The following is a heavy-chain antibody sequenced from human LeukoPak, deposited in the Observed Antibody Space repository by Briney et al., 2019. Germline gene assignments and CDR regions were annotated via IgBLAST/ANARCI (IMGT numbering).Heavy chain of an antibody. CDR1: GFTFSSYW. J-gene: IGHJ6*02. CDR2: IRTDGGST. CDR3: ARDPPRGVTTSYYYYYGMDV. Sequence: GGSLRLSCAASGFTFSSYWMHWVRQAPGKGLVWVSRIRTDGGSTYYADSVKGRFTVSRDNSKNTLYLPMNSLRAEDTAVYYCARDPPRGVTTSYYYYYGMDVWGQGTTVTVSS. V-gene: IGHV3-74*01. D-gene: IGHD4-17*01.